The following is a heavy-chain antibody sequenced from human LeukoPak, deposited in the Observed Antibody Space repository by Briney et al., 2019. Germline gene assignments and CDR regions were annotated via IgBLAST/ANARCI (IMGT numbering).Heavy chain of an antibody. CDR1: GFTFSSYA. J-gene: IGHJ4*02. CDR3: ARSWIQLWLLGY. Sequence: GGSLRLSGAASGFTFSSYAMSWVRQAPGKGLEWVSAISGSGGSTYYADSVKGRFTISRDNSKNTLYLQMNSLRAEDTAVYYCARSWIQLWLLGYWGQGTLVTVSS. D-gene: IGHD5-18*01. V-gene: IGHV3-23*01. CDR2: ISGSGGST.